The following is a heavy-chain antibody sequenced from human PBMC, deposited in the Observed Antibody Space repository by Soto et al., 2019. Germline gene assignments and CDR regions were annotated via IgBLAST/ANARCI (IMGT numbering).Heavy chain of an antibody. V-gene: IGHV1-18*01. CDR2: ISAYNGNT. D-gene: IGHD1-20*01. Sequence: ASVKVSCKASGYTFTSYGISWVRQAPGQGLEWMGWISAYNGNTNYAQKLQGRVTMTTDTSTSTAYMELRSLRSDDTAVYYCARSSVSLRRYFSMDVWGQGTTVTVSS. J-gene: IGHJ6*02. CDR3: ARSSVSLRRYFSMDV. CDR1: GYTFTSYG.